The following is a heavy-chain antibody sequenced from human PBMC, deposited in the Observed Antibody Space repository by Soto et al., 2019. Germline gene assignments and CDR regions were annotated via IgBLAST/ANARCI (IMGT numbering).Heavy chain of an antibody. D-gene: IGHD2-15*01. J-gene: IGHJ1*01. V-gene: IGHV1-3*01. CDR3: ATTRPLFVGEFGGCDFQH. Sequence: QVQLVQSGAEVKKPGASVKVSCKASGYTFTTYPIHWVRQAPGQRLEWMGWINAGSGNTKYSQKFQGRVTLSRDTSASTAYMEVSSLRSDDTAVYYCATTRPLFVGEFGGCDFQHWGQGTLVTVSS. CDR2: INAGSGNT. CDR1: GYTFTTYP.